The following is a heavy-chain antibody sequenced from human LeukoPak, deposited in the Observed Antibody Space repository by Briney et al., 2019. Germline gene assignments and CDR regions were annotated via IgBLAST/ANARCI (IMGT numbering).Heavy chain of an antibody. CDR1: GFTFSTYV. Sequence: PGGSLRLSCAASGFTFSTYVMSWVRQAPGKGLEWVSAISNSGDRTYYAESVKGRFTISRDNLKNTLYLQMDSLRAEDTAVYYCAQNWSNDYWGQGTLVTVSS. CDR3: AQNWSNDY. D-gene: IGHD1/OR15-1a*01. CDR2: ISNSGDRT. J-gene: IGHJ4*02. V-gene: IGHV3-23*01.